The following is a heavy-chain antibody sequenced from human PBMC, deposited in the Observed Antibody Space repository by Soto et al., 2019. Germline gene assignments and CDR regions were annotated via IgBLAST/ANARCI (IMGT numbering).Heavy chain of an antibody. V-gene: IGHV1-3*01. CDR1: GYTFTSYA. Sequence: QVQLVQSGAEVKKPGASVKVSCKASGYTFTSYAMHWVRQAPGQRLEWMGWINAGSGNSKYSQKFQGRVTITRDTSASTAYMELSSLTSEDTAVYYCAVEFYYGLGVFDIWGQGTMVTVSS. CDR2: INAGSGNS. CDR3: AVEFYYGLGVFDI. D-gene: IGHD3-10*01. J-gene: IGHJ3*02.